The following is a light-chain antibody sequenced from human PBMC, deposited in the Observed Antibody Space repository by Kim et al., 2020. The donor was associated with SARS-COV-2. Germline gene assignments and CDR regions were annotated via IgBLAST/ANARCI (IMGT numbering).Light chain of an antibody. CDR3: QQYYSTPPRT. CDR2: WAS. V-gene: IGKV4-1*01. J-gene: IGKJ1*01. Sequence: DIVMTQSPDSLAVSLGERATINCKSSPSVLYSYNNKNYLAWYQQKPGQPPKLLIYWASTRESGVPDRFSGSGSGTDFTLTIRSLQAEGVAVYYCQQYYSTPPRTFGQGTKVDIK. CDR1: PSVLYSYNNKNY.